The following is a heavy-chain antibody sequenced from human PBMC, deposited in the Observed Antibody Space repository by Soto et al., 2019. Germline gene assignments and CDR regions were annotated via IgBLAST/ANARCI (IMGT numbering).Heavy chain of an antibody. V-gene: IGHV1-18*01. J-gene: IGHJ4*02. D-gene: IGHD6-19*01. CDR3: ARERGEQWLDRIYDY. CDR2: ISAYNGNT. CDR1: GYTFTSYG. Sequence: QVQLVQSGAEVKKPGASVKVSCKASGYTFTSYGISWVRQAPGQELEWMGWISAYNGNTNYAPKLQGKVTITTNTSTSTAYMELRSLRSDDTALYYCARERGEQWLDRIYDYWGQGTLVTVSS.